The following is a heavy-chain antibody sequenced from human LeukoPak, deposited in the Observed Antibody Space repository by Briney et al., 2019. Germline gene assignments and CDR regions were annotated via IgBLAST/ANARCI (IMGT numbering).Heavy chain of an antibody. CDR1: GFTFSSYS. CDR2: ISSSSSNI. J-gene: IGHJ4*02. V-gene: IGHV3-21*04. D-gene: IGHD2-21*02. CDR3: AKDFVVVPGNVDYFDY. Sequence: GGSLRLSCAASGFTFSSYSMNWVRQAPGKGLEWVSSISSSSSNIYYADSVKGRFTVSRDNSKNTLYVQMKSLRAEDTAVYYCAKDFVVVPGNVDYFDYWGQGTLVTVSS.